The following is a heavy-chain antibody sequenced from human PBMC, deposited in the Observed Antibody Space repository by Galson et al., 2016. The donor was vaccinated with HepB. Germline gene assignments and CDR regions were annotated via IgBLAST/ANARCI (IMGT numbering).Heavy chain of an antibody. V-gene: IGHV3-23*01. J-gene: IGHJ5*02. D-gene: IGHD2-21*02. CDR3: ATDNLAYCGADCYS. Sequence: SLRLSCAASGFTFSSYAMMWVRQTPGKGLEWVSSISGSGRIPYYADSVRGRFTISRDNSKSTLYLRMSSLRAEDTAVYYCATDNLAYCGADCYSWGQGTRVTVSS. CDR1: GFTFSSYA. CDR2: ISGSGRIP.